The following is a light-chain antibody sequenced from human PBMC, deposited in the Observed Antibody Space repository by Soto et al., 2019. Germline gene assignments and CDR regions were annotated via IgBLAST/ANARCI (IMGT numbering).Light chain of an antibody. Sequence: QSALTQPPSASGSPGQSVTISCTGTSSDIGGYNYVSWYQQHPGKAPKLMVYEVSKRPSGVPDRFSGSKSGNTASLTVSGLQAEDEAYYYCSSYAGSSNFVVFGGGTKLTVL. V-gene: IGLV2-8*01. CDR3: SSYAGSSNFVV. CDR2: EVS. J-gene: IGLJ2*01. CDR1: SSDIGGYNY.